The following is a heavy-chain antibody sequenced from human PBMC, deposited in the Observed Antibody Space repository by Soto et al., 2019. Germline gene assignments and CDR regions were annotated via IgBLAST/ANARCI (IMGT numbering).Heavy chain of an antibody. V-gene: IGHV2-5*02. D-gene: IGHD2-2*02. CDR3: AHSRRDDIVLVPAAIDAFDI. CDR2: IYWDDDK. CDR1: GFSLSTSGVG. J-gene: IGHJ3*02. Sequence: QITLKESGPPLVKPTQTLTLTCTFSGFSLSTSGVGVGWIRQPPGKALEWLALIYWDDDKRYSPSLKSRLTITKDTSKNQVVLTMTNRDPVDTATYYCAHSRRDDIVLVPAAIDAFDIWGQGTMVTVSS.